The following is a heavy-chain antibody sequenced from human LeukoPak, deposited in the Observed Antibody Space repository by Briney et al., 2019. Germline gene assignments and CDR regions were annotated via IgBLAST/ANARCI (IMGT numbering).Heavy chain of an antibody. J-gene: IGHJ4*02. CDR2: LNSDGSST. D-gene: IGHD6-13*01. CDR3: GRAPSAAGTIDY. CDR1: GFTFNSYW. Sequence: GGSLRLSCAVSGFTFNSYWMHWVRQTPGKGLVWVSRLNSDGSSTSYADSVRGRFTISRDNAKNTLYLQMNSPRDEDMAVYYCGRAPSAAGTIDYWGQGTLVTVSS. V-gene: IGHV3-74*01.